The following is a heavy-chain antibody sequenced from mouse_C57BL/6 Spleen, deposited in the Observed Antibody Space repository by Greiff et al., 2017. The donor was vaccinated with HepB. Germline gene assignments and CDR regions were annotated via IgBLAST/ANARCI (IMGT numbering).Heavy chain of an antibody. CDR2: ISNGGGST. CDR1: GFTFSDYY. V-gene: IGHV5-12*01. Sequence: EVMLVESGGGLVQPGGSLKLSCAASGFTFSDYYMYWVRQTPEKRLEWVAYISNGGGSTYYPDTVKGRFTISRDNAKNTLYLQMSRLKSEATAMYYCARPLYDYDGPWFAYWGQGTLVTVSA. J-gene: IGHJ3*01. D-gene: IGHD2-4*01. CDR3: ARPLYDYDGPWFAY.